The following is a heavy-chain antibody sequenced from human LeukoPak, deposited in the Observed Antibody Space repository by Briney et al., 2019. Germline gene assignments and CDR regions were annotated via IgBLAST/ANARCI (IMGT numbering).Heavy chain of an antibody. V-gene: IGHV5-51*01. CDR1: GYSLSPYW. Sequence: GESLKISCEGSGYSLSPYWIAWVRQMPGKGLEWMGIVYPGDSDTRYSPSFQGQVTFSADKSISTAYLQWDSLKASDTAMYYCARDNYGGNFDYWGQGTLVTVSS. CDR3: ARDNYGGNFDY. D-gene: IGHD4-23*01. J-gene: IGHJ4*02. CDR2: VYPGDSDT.